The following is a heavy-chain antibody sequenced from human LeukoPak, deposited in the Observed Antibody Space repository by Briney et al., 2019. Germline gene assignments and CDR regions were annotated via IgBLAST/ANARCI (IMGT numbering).Heavy chain of an antibody. Sequence: ASVKVSCKASGYTFTGYYMHWVRQAPGQGLEWMGWINPNSGGTNYAQKFQGRVTMTRDTSISTAYMELSRLRSDDTAVYYCARHRVARQLSAFDIWGQGTMVAVSS. D-gene: IGHD6-13*01. J-gene: IGHJ3*02. CDR3: ARHRVARQLSAFDI. CDR2: INPNSGGT. CDR1: GYTFTGYY. V-gene: IGHV1-2*02.